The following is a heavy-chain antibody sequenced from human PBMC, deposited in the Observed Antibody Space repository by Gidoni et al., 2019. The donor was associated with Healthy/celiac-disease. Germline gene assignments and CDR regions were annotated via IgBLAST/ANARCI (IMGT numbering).Heavy chain of an antibody. CDR1: GFTVSSNY. D-gene: IGHD2-2*01. CDR3: ARSRRYCSSTSCYPGAFDI. CDR2: IYSGGST. V-gene: IGHV3-53*01. Sequence: EVQLVESGGGLIQPGGSLRLSCAASGFTVSSNYMSWVRQAPGTGLEWVSVIYSGGSTYYADSVKGRFTISRDNSKNTLYLQMNSLRAEDTAVYYCARSRRYCSSTSCYPGAFDIWGQGTMVTVSS. J-gene: IGHJ3*02.